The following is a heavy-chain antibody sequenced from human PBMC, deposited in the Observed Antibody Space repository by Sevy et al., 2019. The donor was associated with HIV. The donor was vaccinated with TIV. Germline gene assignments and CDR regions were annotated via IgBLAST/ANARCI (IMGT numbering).Heavy chain of an antibody. CDR1: GYTLTALS. CDR2: FHEDGEI. D-gene: IGHD2-2*01. J-gene: IGHJ4*02. Sequence: ASVKVSCKVSGYTLTALSIHWVRQAPGKGLEWMGGFHEDGEIMYAQRFQGRVNMAEDTSTDTAYMELRSLRSEDTAXXXXXXXXVVGRDYWGQGTLVTVSS. V-gene: IGHV1-24*01. CDR3: XXXXVVGRDY.